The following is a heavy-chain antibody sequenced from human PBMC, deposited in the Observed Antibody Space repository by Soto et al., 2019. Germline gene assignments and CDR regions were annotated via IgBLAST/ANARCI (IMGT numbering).Heavy chain of an antibody. D-gene: IGHD3-22*01. CDR3: TTDVITMIVVVISEPGMDV. V-gene: IGHV3-15*01. CDR2: IKSKTDGGTT. CDR1: GFTFSNAW. Sequence: GGSLRLSCAASGFTFSNAWMSWVRQAPGKGLEWVGRIKSKTDGGTTDYAAPVKGRFTISRDDSKNTLYLQMNSLKTEDTAVNYCTTDVITMIVVVISEPGMDVWGQGTTVTVSS. J-gene: IGHJ6*02.